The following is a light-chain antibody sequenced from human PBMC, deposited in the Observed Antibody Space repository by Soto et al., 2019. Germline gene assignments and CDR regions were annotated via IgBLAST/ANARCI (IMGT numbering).Light chain of an antibody. CDR3: QQRLNWPPWT. V-gene: IGKV3-11*01. Sequence: EIVLTQSPATLSLSPGERATLSCRASQSISSYLAWYQQKPGQAPRLLIYDASNRATGIPARFSGSGSGTDFTLTISSLEPEDFAVYYCQQRLNWPPWTFGQGTKVEIK. CDR2: DAS. CDR1: QSISSY. J-gene: IGKJ1*01.